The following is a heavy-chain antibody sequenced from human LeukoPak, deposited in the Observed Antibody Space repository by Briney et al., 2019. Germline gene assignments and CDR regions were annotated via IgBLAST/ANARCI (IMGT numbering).Heavy chain of an antibody. CDR2: IYHSGST. D-gene: IGHD3-10*01. CDR1: GGSISSGGYS. CDR3: ARAGSGSGSYTPLLDY. Sequence: PSETLSLTCAVSGGSISSGGYSWSWIRQPPGKGLEWIGYIYHSGSTYYNPSLKSRVTISVDRSKNQFSLKLSPVTAADTAVYYCARAGSGSGSYTPLLDYWGQGTLVTVSS. J-gene: IGHJ4*02. V-gene: IGHV4-30-2*01.